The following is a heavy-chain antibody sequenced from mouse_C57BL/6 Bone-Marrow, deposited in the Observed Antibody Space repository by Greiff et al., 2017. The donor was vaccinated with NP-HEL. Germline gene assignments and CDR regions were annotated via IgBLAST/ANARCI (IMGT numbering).Heavy chain of an antibody. CDR3: ARPTPYYAKDD. Sequence: EVQLQQSGPVLVKPGASVKMSCKASGYTFTDYYMNWVKQSHGKSLEWIGVINPYNGGTSYNQKFKGKATLTVDKSSSTAYMELNSLTSEDSAVYYCARPTPYYAKDDWGQGTSVTVSS. CDR2: INPYNGGT. CDR1: GYTFTDYY. J-gene: IGHJ4*01. V-gene: IGHV1-19*01.